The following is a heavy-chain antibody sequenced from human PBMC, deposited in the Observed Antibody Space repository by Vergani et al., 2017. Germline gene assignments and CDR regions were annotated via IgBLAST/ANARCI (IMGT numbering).Heavy chain of an antibody. J-gene: IGHJ4*02. Sequence: EVQLLESGGGLVQPGGSLRLSCAASGFTFSSYAMSWVRQAPGKGLEWVSAISGSGGSTYYADSVMGRFTISRDNSKNTLYLQMNSLRAEDTAVYYCAKDSAIFGVVTGGYWGQGTLVTVSS. V-gene: IGHV3-23*01. CDR2: ISGSGGST. D-gene: IGHD3-3*01. CDR1: GFTFSSYA. CDR3: AKDSAIFGVVTGGY.